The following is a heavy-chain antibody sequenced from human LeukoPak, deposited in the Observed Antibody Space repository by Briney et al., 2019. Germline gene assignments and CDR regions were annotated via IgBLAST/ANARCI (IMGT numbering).Heavy chain of an antibody. CDR1: GFTFSNYA. V-gene: IGHV3-23*01. CDR2: ISGSASST. D-gene: IGHD3-10*01. CDR3: ARDQQGFGELLYNDAFDI. J-gene: IGHJ3*02. Sequence: GGSLRLSCAASGFTFSNYAMSWVRQAPGKGLEWVSAISGSASSTYHADSVKGRFTISRDNAKNSLYLQMNSLRAEDTAVCYCARDQQGFGELLYNDAFDIWGQGTMVTVSS.